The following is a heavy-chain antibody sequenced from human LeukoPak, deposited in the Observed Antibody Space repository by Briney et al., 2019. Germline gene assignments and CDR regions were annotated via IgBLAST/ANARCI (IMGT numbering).Heavy chain of an antibody. CDR3: AGSTELSTMYGRFRDFDY. CDR1: GGSISSYY. D-gene: IGHD3-10*02. Sequence: KPSETLSLTCTVSGGSISSYYWSWIRQPPGKGLEWIGYIYYSGSTNYNPSLKSRVTISVDTSKNQFSLKLSSVTAADTAVYYCAGSTELSTMYGRFRDFDYWGQGTLVTVSS. CDR2: IYYSGST. J-gene: IGHJ4*02. V-gene: IGHV4-59*01.